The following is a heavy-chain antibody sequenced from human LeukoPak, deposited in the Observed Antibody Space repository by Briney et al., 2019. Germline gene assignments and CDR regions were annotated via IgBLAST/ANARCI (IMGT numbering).Heavy chain of an antibody. J-gene: IGHJ4*02. V-gene: IGHV4-59*01. D-gene: IGHD6-13*01. CDR1: GGSIGSYY. CDR2: IYYSGST. Sequence: SETLSLTCTVSGGSIGSYYWSWIRQPPGKGLEWIGYIYYSGSTNYNPSLKSRVTISVDTSKNQFSLKLSSVTAADTAVYYCAREAAAGLPSYYYFDYWGQGTLVTVSS. CDR3: AREAAAGLPSYYYFDY.